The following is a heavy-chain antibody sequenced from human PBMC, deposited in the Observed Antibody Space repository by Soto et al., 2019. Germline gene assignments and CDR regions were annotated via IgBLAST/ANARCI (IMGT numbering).Heavy chain of an antibody. V-gene: IGHV1-18*04. J-gene: IGHJ6*02. CDR2: ISAYNGNT. CDR3: ARDFDVVVPAASLEDYYYYYGMDV. D-gene: IGHD2-2*01. Sequence: ASVKVSCKASGYTFTSYGISWVRQAPGQGLEWMGWISAYNGNTNYAQKLQGRVTTTTDTSTSTAYMELRSLRSDDTAVYYCARDFDVVVPAASLEDYYYYYGMDVWGQGTTVTVSS. CDR1: GYTFTSYG.